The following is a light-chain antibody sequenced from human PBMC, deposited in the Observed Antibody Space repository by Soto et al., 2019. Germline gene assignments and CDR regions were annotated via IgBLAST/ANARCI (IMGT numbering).Light chain of an antibody. J-gene: IGLJ2*01. CDR3: SSYTSSNTVV. CDR2: EVS. CDR1: SSDVGGYNY. Sequence: SVLTQPASVSGSPGQSITISCTGTSSDVGGYNYVSWYQQHPGKAPKLMIYEVSNRPSGVSNRFSGSKSGNTASLTISGLQAEDEADYYCSSYTSSNTVVFGGGTKVTVL. V-gene: IGLV2-14*01.